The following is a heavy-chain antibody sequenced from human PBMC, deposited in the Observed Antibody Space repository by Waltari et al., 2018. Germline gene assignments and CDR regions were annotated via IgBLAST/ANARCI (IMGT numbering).Heavy chain of an antibody. V-gene: IGHV4-4*07. CDR3: AREFDSSGYYYRAA. Sequence: QVQLQESGPRLVKPSETLSLTCTVSGDSISDYYWSWIRQPAWKGLEWIGRIDPSGTTNYNPSLKSRVTMSGDPSKNQFSLRLRSVTVADTAVYYCAREFDSSGYYYRAAWGQGALVTVSS. J-gene: IGHJ5*02. CDR2: IDPSGTT. D-gene: IGHD3-22*01. CDR1: GDSISDYY.